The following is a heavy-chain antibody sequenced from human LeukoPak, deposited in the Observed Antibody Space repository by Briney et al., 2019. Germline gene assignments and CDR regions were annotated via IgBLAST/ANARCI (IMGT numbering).Heavy chain of an antibody. D-gene: IGHD2-21*01. V-gene: IGHV5-51*01. CDR1: GYGFSSYW. Sequence: GESLKISCKGSGYGFSSYWIGWVRQMPGKGLEWMGIIYPADSDTRYNPSFQGQVTISADKSISTAYVQWSSLKASDTAMYYCARHVAPHPNYNYHHMDVWGKGTTVTVSS. CDR2: IYPADSDT. CDR3: ARHVAPHPNYNYHHMDV. J-gene: IGHJ6*03.